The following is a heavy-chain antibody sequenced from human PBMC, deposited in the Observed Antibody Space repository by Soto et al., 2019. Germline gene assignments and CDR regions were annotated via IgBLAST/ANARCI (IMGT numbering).Heavy chain of an antibody. J-gene: IGHJ5*02. D-gene: IGHD3-10*01. V-gene: IGHV4-31*03. CDR2: IYYSGST. CDR3: ARDQGPVWFGTPFGWFDP. Sequence: QVQLQESGPGLVKPSQTLSLTCTVSGGSISSGGYYWSWIRQHPGKGLEWIGYIYYSGSTYYNPSLKIRVTIAVDTSKNQFSLKLSSVTAADTAVYYCARDQGPVWFGTPFGWFDPWGQGTLVTVSS. CDR1: GGSISSGGYY.